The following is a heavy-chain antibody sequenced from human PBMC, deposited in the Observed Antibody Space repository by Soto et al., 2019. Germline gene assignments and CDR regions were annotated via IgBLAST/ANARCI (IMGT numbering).Heavy chain of an antibody. Sequence: EVQLVESGGGLVKPGGSLRLSCAASGFTFSSYSMNWVRQAPGKGLEWVSSISSSSSYIYYADSVKGRFTISRDNAKNSLYWQMNSRGAGDTVVYYCARAEASDAFDIWGQGTMVTVSS. CDR1: GFTFSSYS. J-gene: IGHJ3*02. CDR3: ARAEASDAFDI. CDR2: ISSSSSYI. V-gene: IGHV3-21*01. D-gene: IGHD6-19*01.